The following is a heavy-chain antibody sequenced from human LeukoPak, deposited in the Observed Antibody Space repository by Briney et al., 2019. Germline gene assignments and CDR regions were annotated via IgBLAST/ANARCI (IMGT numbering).Heavy chain of an antibody. Sequence: GGSLRLSCAASGFTFDNYRMSWVRQAPGKGLEWVSTVNADGGNTYYADSVKGRFTISRDNAKNTLGLQMHSLTAEDTAVYYCAKDQSYYNWFDPWGQGTLVTVSS. CDR2: VNADGGNT. CDR1: GFTFDNYR. CDR3: AKDQSYYNWFDP. V-gene: IGHV3-23*01. D-gene: IGHD3-10*01. J-gene: IGHJ5*02.